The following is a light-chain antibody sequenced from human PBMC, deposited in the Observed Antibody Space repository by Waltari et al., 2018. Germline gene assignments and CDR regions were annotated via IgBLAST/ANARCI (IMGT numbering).Light chain of an antibody. V-gene: IGLV1-47*01. CDR3: AAWDDSLSGRV. J-gene: IGLJ1*01. Sequence: QSVLTQPPSASGTPGQRVTISCSGSSSNIGRNYVYWYPQLPGTAPKPLIYRNNQRPSGVPDRFSGSKSGTSASLAISGLRSEDEADYYCAAWDDSLSGRVFGTGTKVTVL. CDR1: SSNIGRNY. CDR2: RNN.